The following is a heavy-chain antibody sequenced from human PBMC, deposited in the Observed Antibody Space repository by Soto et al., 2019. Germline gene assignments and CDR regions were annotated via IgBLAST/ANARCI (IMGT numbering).Heavy chain of an antibody. D-gene: IGHD3-10*01. CDR3: ARGGRG. V-gene: IGHV3-48*02. J-gene: IGHJ2*01. Sequence: EVQLVESGGGLVQPGGSLRLSCAASGFTFTSFTMNWVRQAPGKGLEWISSISSSSSSIYYADSVKGRFTISRDNAKNSLFLKINGRGEEDTVVFYWARGGRGGGRGTLVTVSS. CDR1: GFTFTSFT. CDR2: ISSSSSSI.